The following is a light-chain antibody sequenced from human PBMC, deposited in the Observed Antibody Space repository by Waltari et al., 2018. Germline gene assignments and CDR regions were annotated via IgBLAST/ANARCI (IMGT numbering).Light chain of an antibody. J-gene: IGKJ1*01. CDR2: GES. CDR3: QQYGSSPRT. Sequence: EIVLTQSPGTLSLSPGERATLSCRASQSVSSSYLAWYQQKPGQATRLRIYGESSRATGIPDRFSGSGSGTDFIITISRLEPEDFAVYYCQQYGSSPRTFGQGTKVEIK. CDR1: QSVSSSY. V-gene: IGKV3-20*01.